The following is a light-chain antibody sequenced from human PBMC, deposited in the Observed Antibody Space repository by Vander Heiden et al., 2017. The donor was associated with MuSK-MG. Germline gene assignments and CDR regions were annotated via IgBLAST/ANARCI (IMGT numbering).Light chain of an antibody. CDR3: QQYDSNPPHT. J-gene: IGKJ4*01. Sequence: DIQMTQSPSSLSASVGDRVTISCRASQGISNSLAWYQQKPGKAPKLLLYAASRLESGVPSRFSGSGYGTDYTLTISSRQPEDFAAYYCQQYDSNPPHTFGGGTKVEIK. CDR1: QGISNS. V-gene: IGKV1-NL1*01. CDR2: AAS.